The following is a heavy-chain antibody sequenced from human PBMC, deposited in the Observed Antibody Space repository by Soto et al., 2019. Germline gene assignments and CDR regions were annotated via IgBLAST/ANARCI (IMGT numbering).Heavy chain of an antibody. D-gene: IGHD2-21*02. V-gene: IGHV2-5*02. CDR2: IYWDDDK. J-gene: IGHJ4*02. CDR3: TQKYRDCEMGY. Sequence: QITLKESGPTLVKPTQTLTLTCTFSGFSLTTTGVGVGWVRQPPGKALEWLALIYWDDDKRYSPSLKSRLTITKVTSRNKVVLTMTNVDPVDTATYYCTQKYRDCEMGYWGQGTLVTVSS. CDR1: GFSLTTTGVG.